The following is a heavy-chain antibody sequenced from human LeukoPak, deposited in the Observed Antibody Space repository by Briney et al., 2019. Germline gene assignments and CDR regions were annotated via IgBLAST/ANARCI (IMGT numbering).Heavy chain of an antibody. CDR2: ITANGGYT. J-gene: IGHJ3*01. CDR1: AFSFSKFA. Sequence: PGGSLRLSCAASAFSFSKFALIWVRQAPGKGLEWVSAITANGGYTLYADAVEGRFTVSRDNSKNTLYLQINSLRPEDTAMYYCAKDPNGDYIGAFDFWGQGTMVTVSS. D-gene: IGHD4-17*01. V-gene: IGHV3-23*01. CDR3: AKDPNGDYIGAFDF.